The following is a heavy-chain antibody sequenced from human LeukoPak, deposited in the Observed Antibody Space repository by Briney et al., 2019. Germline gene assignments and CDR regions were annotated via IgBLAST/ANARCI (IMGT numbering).Heavy chain of an antibody. CDR2: FDPEDGET. CDR3: ATAWGGRYYYYMDV. J-gene: IGHJ6*03. V-gene: IGHV1-24*01. D-gene: IGHD3-16*01. Sequence: ASVKVSCKVSGYTLTELSMHWVRQAHGKGLEWMGGFDPEDGETIYAQKFQGRVTMTEDTSTDTAYMELSSLRSEDTAVYYCATAWGGRYYYYMDVWGKGTTVTVSS. CDR1: GYTLTELS.